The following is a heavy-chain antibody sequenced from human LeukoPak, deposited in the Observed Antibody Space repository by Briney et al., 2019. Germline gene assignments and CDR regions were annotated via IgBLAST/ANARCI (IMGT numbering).Heavy chain of an antibody. CDR3: ASELVGFGHGRSY. V-gene: IGHV4-34*01. Sequence: PSETLSLTCAVYGGSFSGYYWSWIRQPPGKGLEWIGEINHSGSTNYNPSLKSRVTISVDTSKNQFSLKLSSVTAADTAVYYCASELVGFGHGRSYWGQGTLVTVSS. CDR2: INHSGST. J-gene: IGHJ4*02. CDR1: GGSFSGYY. D-gene: IGHD6-6*01.